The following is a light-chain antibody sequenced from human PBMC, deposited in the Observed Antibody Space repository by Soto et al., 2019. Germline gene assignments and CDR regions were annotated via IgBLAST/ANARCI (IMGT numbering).Light chain of an antibody. J-gene: IGKJ4*01. V-gene: IGKV3-11*01. Sequence: EIVLTQFPATLSLSPGERATLSCRASQRVSTFLAWYQQKPGQAPRLVVYDASKRATGIPARFSGSGSGTDFTLTISSLEPEDFAVYYCQQRSSWRVTFGGGTKVEIK. CDR1: QRVSTF. CDR3: QQRSSWRVT. CDR2: DAS.